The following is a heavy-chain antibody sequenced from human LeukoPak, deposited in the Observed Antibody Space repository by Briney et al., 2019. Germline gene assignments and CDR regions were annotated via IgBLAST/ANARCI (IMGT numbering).Heavy chain of an antibody. CDR1: DYSISSGYY. CDR2: IYYSGST. J-gene: IGHJ4*02. V-gene: IGHV4-61*01. D-gene: IGHD3-22*01. CDR3: ARAAQRYYYDSSGYYHFDY. Sequence: PSETLSLTCAVSDYSISSGYYWSWIRQPPGKGLEWIGYIYYSGSTNYNPSLKSRVTISVDTSKNQFSLKLSSVTAADTAVYYCARAAQRYYYDSSGYYHFDYWGQGTLVTVSS.